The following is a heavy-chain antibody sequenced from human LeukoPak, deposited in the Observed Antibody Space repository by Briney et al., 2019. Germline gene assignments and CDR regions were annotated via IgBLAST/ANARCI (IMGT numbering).Heavy chain of an antibody. D-gene: IGHD3-10*01. CDR2: ISGSGGST. J-gene: IGHJ4*02. CDR3: ARDLWNYYGSGSYSRGDY. CDR1: GFTFSSYA. Sequence: GGSLRLSCAASGFTFSSYAMSWVRQAPGKGLEWVSAISGSGGSTYYADSVKGRFTISRDNSKNTLYLQMNSLRAKDTAVYYCARDLWNYYGSGSYSRGDYWGQGTLVTVSS. V-gene: IGHV3-23*01.